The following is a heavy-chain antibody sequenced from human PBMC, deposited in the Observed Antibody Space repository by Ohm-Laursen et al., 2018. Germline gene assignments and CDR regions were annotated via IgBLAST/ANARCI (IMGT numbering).Heavy chain of an antibody. D-gene: IGHD6-6*01. J-gene: IGHJ4*02. CDR3: ACRSSSSGFDY. V-gene: IGHV1-46*01. CDR2: INPSGGST. Sequence: ASVKVSCNASGYTFSDYYMHWVRQAPGQGLEWMGIINPSGGSTSYAQKFQGRVTMTRDTSTSTVYMELSSLRSEDTAVYYCACRSSSSGFDYWGQGTLVTVSS. CDR1: GYTFSDYY.